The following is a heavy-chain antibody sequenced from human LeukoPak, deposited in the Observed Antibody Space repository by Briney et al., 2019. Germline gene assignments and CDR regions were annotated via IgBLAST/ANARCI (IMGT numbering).Heavy chain of an antibody. CDR1: VYTFTSYG. CDR2: ISAYNGNT. Sequence: ASVKVSCKASVYTFTSYGISWVRQAPGQGLEWMGWISAYNGNTNYAQKLQGRVTMTTDTSTSTAYMELRSLRSDDTAVHYCARDVKWLRFSWFDPWGQGTLVTVSS. CDR3: ARDVKWLRFSWFDP. D-gene: IGHD5-12*01. J-gene: IGHJ5*02. V-gene: IGHV1-18*01.